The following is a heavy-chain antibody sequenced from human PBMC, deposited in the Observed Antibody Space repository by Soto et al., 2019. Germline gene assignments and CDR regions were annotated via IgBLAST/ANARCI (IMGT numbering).Heavy chain of an antibody. CDR2: IYYSGST. Sequence: SETLSLTCTVSGGSISSGGYYWSWIRQHPGKGLEWIGYIYYSGSTYYNPSLKSRVTISVDTSKNQFSLKLSSVTAADTAVYFCARGEQYSGRIFDYWGQGTLVTVSS. CDR3: ARGEQYSGRIFDY. D-gene: IGHD1-26*01. CDR1: GGSISSGGYY. J-gene: IGHJ4*02. V-gene: IGHV4-31*03.